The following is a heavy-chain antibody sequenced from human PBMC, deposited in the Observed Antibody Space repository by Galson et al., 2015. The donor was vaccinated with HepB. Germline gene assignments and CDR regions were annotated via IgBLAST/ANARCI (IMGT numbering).Heavy chain of an antibody. CDR3: ARIPPYDSSGYYSHAFDI. J-gene: IGHJ3*02. Sequence: ALVKPTQTLTLTCTFSGFSLSTSGMCVSWIRQPPGKALEWLALIDWDDDKYYSTSLKTRLTISKDTSKNQVVLTMTNMDPVDTATYYCARIPPYDSSGYYSHAFDIWGQGTMVTVSS. CDR1: GFSLSTSGMC. D-gene: IGHD3-22*01. V-gene: IGHV2-70*01. CDR2: IDWDDDK.